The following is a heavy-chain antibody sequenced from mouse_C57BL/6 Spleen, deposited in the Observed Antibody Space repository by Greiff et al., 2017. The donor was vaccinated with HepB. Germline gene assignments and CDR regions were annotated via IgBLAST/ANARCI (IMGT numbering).Heavy chain of an antibody. CDR2: INPGSGGT. V-gene: IGHV1-54*01. J-gene: IGHJ1*03. D-gene: IGHD2-4*01. CDR3: ARRYYDYDAHYWYFDV. CDR1: GYAFTNYL. Sequence: QVQLQQSGAELVRPGTSVKVSCKASGYAFTNYLIEWVKQRPGQGLEWIGVINPGSGGTNYNEKFKGKATLTADKSSSTAYMQLSSLTSEDSAVYFCARRYYDYDAHYWYFDVWGTGTTVTVSS.